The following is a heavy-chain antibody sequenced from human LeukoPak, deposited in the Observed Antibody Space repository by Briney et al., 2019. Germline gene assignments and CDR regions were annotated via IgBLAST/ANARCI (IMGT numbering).Heavy chain of an antibody. Sequence: PGRSLRLSCAASGFTFDDYAMHWVRQAPGRGLEWVSGISWNSGSIGYADSVKGQFTISRDNSQNSLYLQMNSLRPEDTALYYCEKDMEKVFFYYYYGMAVWAQGPTVTVSS. CDR3: EKDMEKVFFYYYYGMAV. CDR2: ISWNSGSI. J-gene: IGHJ6*02. CDR1: GFTFDDYA. D-gene: IGHD5/OR15-5a*01. V-gene: IGHV3-9*01.